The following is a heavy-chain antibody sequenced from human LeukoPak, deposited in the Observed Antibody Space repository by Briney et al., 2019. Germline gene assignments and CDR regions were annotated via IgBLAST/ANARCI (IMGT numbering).Heavy chain of an antibody. Sequence: ASVKVSCKASGYTFINNDINWVRQAPGQGLEWMAWIDPKNGNRGYAQNFQGGVTMTTDISINTAYLELNSLRSEDTAIYYCARSHTQKEFCSGGRCYPTVWWFDPWGQGTLVTVSS. J-gene: IGHJ5*02. CDR3: ARSHTQKEFCSGGRCYPTVWWFDP. CDR1: GYTFINND. CDR2: IDPKNGNR. D-gene: IGHD2-15*01. V-gene: IGHV1-8*01.